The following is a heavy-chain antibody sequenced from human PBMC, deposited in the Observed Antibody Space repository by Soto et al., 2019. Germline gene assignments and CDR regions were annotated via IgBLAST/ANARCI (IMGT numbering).Heavy chain of an antibody. Sequence: QVQLVQSGAEVKKPGASVKVSCKASGYTFTSYGITWVRQAPGQGLEWMGWISAYNGNTNYGQKLQGRVTKTTNTSQSTAYMELRSLRSDDTAVYYCARGGEYSSSSVLDFWGQGTLVTVSS. V-gene: IGHV1-18*04. CDR2: ISAYNGNT. CDR3: ARGGEYSSSSVLDF. D-gene: IGHD6-6*01. J-gene: IGHJ4*02. CDR1: GYTFTSYG.